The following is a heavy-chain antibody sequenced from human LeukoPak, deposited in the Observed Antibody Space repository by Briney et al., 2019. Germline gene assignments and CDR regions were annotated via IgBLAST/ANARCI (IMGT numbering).Heavy chain of an antibody. CDR1: GGSISSYY. CDR3: ARERYDFWSGYYGDYYYMDV. Sequence: SETLSLTCTVSGGSISSYYWSWIRQPPGKGLEWIGYIYYSGSTNYNPSLKSRATISVDTSKNQFSLKLSSVTAADTAVYYCARERYDFWSGYYGDYYYMDVWGKGTTVTVSS. J-gene: IGHJ6*03. CDR2: IYYSGST. V-gene: IGHV4-59*01. D-gene: IGHD3-3*01.